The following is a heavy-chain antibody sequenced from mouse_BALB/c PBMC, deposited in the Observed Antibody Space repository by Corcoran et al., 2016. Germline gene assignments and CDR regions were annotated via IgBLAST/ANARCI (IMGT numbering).Heavy chain of an antibody. CDR3: ARCITMVVATMDY. CDR2: ILPGSGST. D-gene: IGHD1-1*01. CDR1: GYTFSSYW. V-gene: IGHV1-9*01. Sequence: QVQLQQSGAELMKPGASVKISCKATGYTFSSYWIEWVKQRPGHGLEWIGEILPGSGSTNYNEKFKGKATFTADTSSNTAYMQLSSLTSEDSAVYYWARCITMVVATMDYWGQGTSVTVSS. J-gene: IGHJ4*01.